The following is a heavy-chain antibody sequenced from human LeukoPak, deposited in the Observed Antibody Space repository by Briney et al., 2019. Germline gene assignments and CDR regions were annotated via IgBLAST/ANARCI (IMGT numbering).Heavy chain of an antibody. J-gene: IGHJ3*02. V-gene: IGHV5-51*01. D-gene: IGHD4-23*01. CDR2: IYPDDSDT. CDR3: ARPFGTVVRDAFDI. Sequence: GESLKISCKGSGYKFNAYWIAWVRQMPGKGLEWMGIIYPDDSDTRYSPSFQGQVTISADKSISTAYLQWSSLKASDTAMYYCARPFGTVVRDAFDIWGQGTMVTVSS. CDR1: GYKFNAYW.